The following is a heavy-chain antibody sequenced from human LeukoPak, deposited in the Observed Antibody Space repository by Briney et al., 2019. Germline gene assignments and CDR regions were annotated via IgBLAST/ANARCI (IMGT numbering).Heavy chain of an antibody. CDR1: GGSISSSSYY. J-gene: IGHJ4*02. CDR2: INHSGSP. D-gene: IGHD3-3*01. CDR3: ARVPPRFLEPFDY. V-gene: IGHV4-39*07. Sequence: SETLSLTCTVSGGSISSSSYYWSWIRQPPGKGLEWIGEINHSGSPNYNPSLKSRVTISVDTSKNQFSLKLSSVTAADTAVYYCARVPPRFLEPFDYWGQGTLVTVSS.